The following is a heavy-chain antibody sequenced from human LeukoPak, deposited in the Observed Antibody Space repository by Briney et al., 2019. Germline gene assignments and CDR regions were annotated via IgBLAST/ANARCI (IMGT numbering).Heavy chain of an antibody. CDR1: GFTFSSYS. J-gene: IGHJ4*02. D-gene: IGHD2-15*01. V-gene: IGHV3-21*01. Sequence: GGSLRLSCAASGFTFSSYSMNWVRQAPGKGLEWVSSISSSSSYIYYADSVKGRFTISRDNAKNSLYLQMNSLRAEDTAVYYCARGPTFSGGVSDYWGQGTLVTVSS. CDR2: ISSSSSYI. CDR3: ARGPTFSGGVSDY.